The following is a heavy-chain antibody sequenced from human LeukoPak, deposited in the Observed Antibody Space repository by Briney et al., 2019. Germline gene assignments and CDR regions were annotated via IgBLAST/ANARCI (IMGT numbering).Heavy chain of an antibody. V-gene: IGHV4-59*11. D-gene: IGHD2-2*01. J-gene: IGHJ4*02. Sequence: SETLSLTYTVSGGAISSHYWSWIRQPPGKGLDWSASSYYSGSTNYNPSLRSQVTISVSTSKNQFPLNLSSVTVAATAVYYCARERRYCSSTSCYRDGFDYWGQGTLVTVSS. CDR1: GGAISSHY. CDR2: SYYSGST. CDR3: ARERRYCSSTSCYRDGFDY.